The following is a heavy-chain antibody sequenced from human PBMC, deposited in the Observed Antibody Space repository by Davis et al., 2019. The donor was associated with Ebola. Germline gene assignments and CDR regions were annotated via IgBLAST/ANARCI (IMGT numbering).Heavy chain of an antibody. V-gene: IGHV1-3*01. CDR3: ARDYFLDFWSGYYTSYGMDV. CDR1: EYTFIKYA. CDR2: INAGNGNT. J-gene: IGHJ6*02. Sequence: AASVKASCKASEYTFIKYAIHWVRQAPGQRLEWMGGINAGNGNTKYSQKFQGRVTITRDTSASTAYMELSSLRSEDTAVYYCARDYFLDFWSGYYTSYGMDVWGQGTTVTVSS. D-gene: IGHD3-3*01.